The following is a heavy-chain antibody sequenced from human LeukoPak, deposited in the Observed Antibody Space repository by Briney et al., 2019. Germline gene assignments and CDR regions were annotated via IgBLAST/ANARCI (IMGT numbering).Heavy chain of an antibody. D-gene: IGHD3-3*01. CDR3: ARDQGGVDFWSGYFSGYMDV. J-gene: IGHJ6*03. V-gene: IGHV4-4*07. Sequence: SETLSLTCTVSGGSISSYYWSWIRQPAGKGLEWIGRIYTSGSPNYNPSLKSRVTMSVDTSKNQFSLKLSSVTAADTAVYYCARDQGGVDFWSGYFSGYMDVWGKGTTVTVSS. CDR2: IYTSGSP. CDR1: GGSISSYY.